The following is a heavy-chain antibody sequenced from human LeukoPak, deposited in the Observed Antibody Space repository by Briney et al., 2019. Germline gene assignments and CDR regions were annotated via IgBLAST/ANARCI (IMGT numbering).Heavy chain of an antibody. CDR1: GYSISSGYY. CDR3: ARHFDY. CDR2: IYHSGST. V-gene: IGHV4-38-2*01. Sequence: SETLSLTCAVSGYSISSGYYWGWIRQPPGKGLEWIGSIYHSGSTYYNPSLKGRVTISVDTSKNQFSLKLSSVTAADTAVYYCARHFDYWGQGTLVTVSS. J-gene: IGHJ4*02.